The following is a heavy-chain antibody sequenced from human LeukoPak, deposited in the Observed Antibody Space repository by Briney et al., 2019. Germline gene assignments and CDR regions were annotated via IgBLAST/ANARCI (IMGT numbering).Heavy chain of an antibody. V-gene: IGHV1-2*02. CDR3: ARAGIAVAGTFDY. D-gene: IGHD6-19*01. Sequence: ASVKVSCKASGYTFTGYYMHWVRQAPGQGLEWMGWINPNSGGTNYAQKFQGRVTMTRDTSISTAYMELSRLRSGDTAVYYCARAGIAVAGTFDYWGQGTLVTVSS. CDR1: GYTFTGYY. J-gene: IGHJ4*02. CDR2: INPNSGGT.